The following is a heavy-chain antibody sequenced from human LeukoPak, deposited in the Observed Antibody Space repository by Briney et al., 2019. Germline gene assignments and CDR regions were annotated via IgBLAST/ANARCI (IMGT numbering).Heavy chain of an antibody. V-gene: IGHV3-7*04. D-gene: IGHD3-10*01. J-gene: IGHJ4*02. Sequence: GGSLRVSCAASGFTFSQYWMSWVRQAPGKGLEWVANIKQDGSEKNYVDPVKGRFTISRDNAKNSLYLQMNILRAEDTAVYYCARDLYASGSYDYWGQGTLVTVAS. CDR1: GFTFSQYW. CDR2: IKQDGSEK. CDR3: ARDLYASGSYDY.